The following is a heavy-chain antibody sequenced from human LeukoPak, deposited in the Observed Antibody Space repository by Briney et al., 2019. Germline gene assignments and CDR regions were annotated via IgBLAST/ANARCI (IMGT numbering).Heavy chain of an antibody. D-gene: IGHD5-18*01. V-gene: IGHV4-59*01. J-gene: IGHJ5*02. CDR3: AREASGYSYGLYNWFDP. CDR2: IYFSGST. CDR1: GGSISSYY. Sequence: SETLSLTCTVSGGSISSYYWSWIRQPPGKGLEWIGYIYFSGSTNYNPSLKSRVTISVDTSKNQFSLKLSSVTAADTAVYYCAREASGYSYGLYNWFDPWGQGTLVTVSS.